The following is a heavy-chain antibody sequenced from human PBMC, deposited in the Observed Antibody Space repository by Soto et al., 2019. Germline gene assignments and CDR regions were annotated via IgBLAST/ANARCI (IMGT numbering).Heavy chain of an antibody. D-gene: IGHD2-2*01. CDR1: GYTFTSYG. CDR2: ISAYNGNT. Sequence: QVQLVQSGAEVKKPGASVKVSCKASGYTFTSYGISWVRQAPGQGLEWMGWISAYNGNTNYAQKLQGRVTMTTDTPTSTAYMELRSLRSDDTAVYYCARCRPNIVLVPAAIYGMDVWGQGTTVTVSS. J-gene: IGHJ6*02. CDR3: ARCRPNIVLVPAAIYGMDV. V-gene: IGHV1-18*01.